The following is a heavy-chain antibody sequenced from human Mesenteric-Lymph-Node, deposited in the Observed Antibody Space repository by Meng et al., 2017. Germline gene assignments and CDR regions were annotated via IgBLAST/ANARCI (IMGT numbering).Heavy chain of an antibody. CDR3: ARYVGSGKKGGWLDS. CDR2: ISSDGSTK. J-gene: IGHJ5*01. V-gene: IGHV3-30*04. Sequence: GESLKISCAASGFTFSTYAMHWVRQAPGKGLEWVAVISSDGSTKYYADSVKGRFTISRDNSKNTLYLQMNRLRLEDTAVYYCARYVGSGKKGGWLDSWGQGTLVTVSS. D-gene: IGHD3-10*01. CDR1: GFTFSTYA.